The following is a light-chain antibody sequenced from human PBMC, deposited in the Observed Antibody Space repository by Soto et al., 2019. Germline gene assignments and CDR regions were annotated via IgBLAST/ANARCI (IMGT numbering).Light chain of an antibody. V-gene: IGLV2-14*01. CDR3: SSYTTSSTHV. CDR1: SSDVGGYQF. J-gene: IGLJ1*01. CDR2: EVS. Sequence: QPVLTQPASVSGSPGQSIIISCTGSSSDVGGYQFVSWYQQHPGKAPKLVAYEVSHRPSGVSNRFSASKFGNTASLTISGLQPEDEADYYCSSYTTSSTHVFGTGTKVTVL.